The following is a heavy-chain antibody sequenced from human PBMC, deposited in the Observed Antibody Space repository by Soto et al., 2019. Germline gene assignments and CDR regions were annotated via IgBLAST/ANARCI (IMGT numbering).Heavy chain of an antibody. J-gene: IGHJ6*02. Sequence: PSETLSLTCAVSGGSISSTNRWSWVRQSPGKGLEWIGEIYHNGSPDYNPSLKSRVTISVDKSKNHVFLKVTSVTAADTAMYFCGRWLGTSYGMDVWGQGTAVTVSS. CDR1: GGSISSTNR. CDR2: IYHNGSP. V-gene: IGHV4-4*02. D-gene: IGHD3-10*01. CDR3: GRWLGTSYGMDV.